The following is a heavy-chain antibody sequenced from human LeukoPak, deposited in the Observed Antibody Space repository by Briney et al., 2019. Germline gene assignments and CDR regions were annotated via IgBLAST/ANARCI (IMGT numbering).Heavy chain of an antibody. D-gene: IGHD4-17*01. J-gene: IGHJ4*02. CDR1: GFTFSSYW. CDR2: I. Sequence: GGSLRLSCAASGFTFSSYWMSWVRQAPGKGLEWVATIKGRFTISRDNAKNSLYLQMNSLRAEDTAVYYCARESGSVTSEVDFDYWGQGTLVTVSS. V-gene: IGHV3-7*01. CDR3: ARESGSVTSEVDFDY.